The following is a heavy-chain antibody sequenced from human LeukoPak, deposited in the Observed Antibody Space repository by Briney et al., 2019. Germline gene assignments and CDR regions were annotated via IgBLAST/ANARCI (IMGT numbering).Heavy chain of an antibody. CDR2: ISAGADVI. Sequence: SGGSLRLSCAASGFTFDDYAMHWVRQAPGKRLEWVSGISAGADVIFYADPVKGRFTISRDNSKNTLYLQMNSLRAEDSAEYYCAKSLLTTATGTGRAFDIWGQGTMVTVSA. J-gene: IGHJ3*02. D-gene: IGHD1-1*01. CDR3: AKSLLTTATGTGRAFDI. V-gene: IGHV3-23*01. CDR1: GFTFDDYA.